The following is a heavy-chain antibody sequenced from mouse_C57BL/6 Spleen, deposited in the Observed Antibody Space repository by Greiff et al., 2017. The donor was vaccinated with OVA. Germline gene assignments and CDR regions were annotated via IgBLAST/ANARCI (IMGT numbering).Heavy chain of an antibody. CDR2: IDPENGDT. CDR3: TTVLHDNYEWYFDV. V-gene: IGHV14-4*01. Sequence: EVQRVESGAELVRPGASVKLSCTASGFNIKDDYMHWVKQRPEQGLEWIGWIDPENGDTEYASKFQGKATITADTSSNTAYLQLSSLTSEDTAVYYCTTVLHDNYEWYFDVWGTGTTVTVSS. J-gene: IGHJ1*03. D-gene: IGHD2-1*01. CDR1: GFNIKDDY.